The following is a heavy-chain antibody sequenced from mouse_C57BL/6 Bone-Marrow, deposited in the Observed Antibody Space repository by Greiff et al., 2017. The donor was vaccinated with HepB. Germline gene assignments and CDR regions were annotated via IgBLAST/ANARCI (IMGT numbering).Heavy chain of an antibody. D-gene: IGHD1-1*01. CDR2: INPNNGGT. CDR3: ARYDDSSQAWFAY. CDR1: GYTFTDYY. J-gene: IGHJ3*01. Sequence: VQLQQSGPELVKPGASVKISCKASGYTFTDYYMNWVKQSHGKSLEWIGDINPNNGGTSYNQKFKGKATLTVDKSSSTAYMELRSLTSEDSAVYYCARYDDSSQAWFAYWGKGTLVTVSA. V-gene: IGHV1-26*01.